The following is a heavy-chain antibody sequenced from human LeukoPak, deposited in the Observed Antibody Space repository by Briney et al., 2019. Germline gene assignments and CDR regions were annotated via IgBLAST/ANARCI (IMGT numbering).Heavy chain of an antibody. Sequence: GGSLRLSCAASGFRFSSTGMHWVRQAPGKGLQWVALIWYDGSNSVYADSVKGRFTISRDNSRNTVHLQMSGLRAEDTAVYYCAKEPSYCTNGVCYSRVFDRWGQGTLVTVSS. CDR3: AKEPSYCTNGVCYSRVFDR. J-gene: IGHJ5*02. CDR2: IWYDGSNS. CDR1: GFRFSSTG. D-gene: IGHD2-8*01. V-gene: IGHV3-33*06.